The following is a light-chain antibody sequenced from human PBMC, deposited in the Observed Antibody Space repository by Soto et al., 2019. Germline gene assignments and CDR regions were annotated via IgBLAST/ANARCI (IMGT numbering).Light chain of an antibody. J-gene: IGKJ1*01. CDR3: QHMDT. V-gene: IGKV3-20*01. CDR1: QSVSSSY. CDR2: GAS. Sequence: EIVLTQSPGTLSLSPGERATLSCRASQSVSSSYLAWYQQKPGQAPRLLIYGASSRATGIPDRFSGSGSGTDFTLTISRLEPEDFAVYYCQHMDTFGKGT.